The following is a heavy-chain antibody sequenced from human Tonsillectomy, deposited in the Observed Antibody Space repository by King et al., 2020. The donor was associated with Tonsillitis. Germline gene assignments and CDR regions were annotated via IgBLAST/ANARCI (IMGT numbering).Heavy chain of an antibody. D-gene: IGHD3-10*01. CDR1: GLTLNSHA. J-gene: IGHJ6*02. CDR2: ISGSGGGT. Sequence: QLVQSGGGLVQPGGSLRLSCAASGLTLNSHAMTWVRQAPGKGLEWVSSISGSGGGTYYADSVKGRFTISRDKSKNTLYLQMNSLRAEDMAVYYCAKDLPNVYYYYAMDVWGQGTTVTVSS. V-gene: IGHV3-23*04. CDR3: AKDLPNVYYYYAMDV.